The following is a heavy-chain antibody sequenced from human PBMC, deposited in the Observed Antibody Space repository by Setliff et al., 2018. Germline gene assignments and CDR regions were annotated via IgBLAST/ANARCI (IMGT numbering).Heavy chain of an antibody. Sequence: ASVKVSFKTSGYTFTNYGINWVRQAPGQGLEWVGWLSPYSSNTYSAQKFQGRLTLTTDTSTTTAYRELRSLTSGDTAIYYCARLVRYCSTRTCQRASGDEYLGQGTLVTVSS. CDR2: LSPYSSNT. V-gene: IGHV1-18*01. CDR3: ARLVRYCSTRTCQRASGDEY. D-gene: IGHD2-8*01. J-gene: IGHJ4*02. CDR1: GYTFTNYG.